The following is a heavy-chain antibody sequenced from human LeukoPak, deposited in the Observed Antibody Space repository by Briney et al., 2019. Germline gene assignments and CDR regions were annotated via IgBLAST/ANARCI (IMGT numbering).Heavy chain of an antibody. Sequence: GGSLRLSCAASGFTFSSHWMTWVRQAPGKGLEWVANIKEDGTRKNYMDSVKDRFTISRDNAKNSLYLQMNSLRAEDTAVYYCARARVVTKWIDYWGQGTLVTVSS. D-gene: IGHD2-21*02. CDR1: GFTFSSHW. V-gene: IGHV3-7*03. CDR3: ARARVVTKWIDY. CDR2: IKEDGTRK. J-gene: IGHJ4*02.